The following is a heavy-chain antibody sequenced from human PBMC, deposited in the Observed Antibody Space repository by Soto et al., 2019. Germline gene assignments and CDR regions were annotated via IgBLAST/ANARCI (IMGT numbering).Heavy chain of an antibody. J-gene: IGHJ2*01. CDR2: ISGGGDAA. D-gene: IGHD3-10*01. CDR3: ARKVPGSTSRPDYWYFDL. CDR1: GFTFINFG. V-gene: IGHV3-23*01. Sequence: EVQLLESGGGLVQPGGSLRLSCAGSGFTFINFGMNWVRQAPGKGLEWVSTISGGGDAAFFADSARGRFTISRDNSKDTVTLQMNSLGVDDTAVYYCARKVPGSTSRPDYWYFDLWGRGTLVTVSS.